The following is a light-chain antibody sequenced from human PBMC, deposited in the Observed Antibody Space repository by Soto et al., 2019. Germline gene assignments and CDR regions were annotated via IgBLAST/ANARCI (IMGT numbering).Light chain of an antibody. Sequence: DIQMTQSPSSLSASVGDRVTITCRAGQSISSYLNWYQQKPGKAPKLLIYAASSLQSGVPSRFSGSGSGTDFTLTISSLQPEDFATYYCQQSYSTLRGTFGQGTKLEIK. CDR2: AAS. CDR3: QQSYSTLRGT. CDR1: QSISSY. J-gene: IGKJ2*01. V-gene: IGKV1-39*01.